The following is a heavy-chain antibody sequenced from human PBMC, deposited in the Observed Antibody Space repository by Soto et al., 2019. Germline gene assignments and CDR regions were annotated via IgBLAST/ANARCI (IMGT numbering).Heavy chain of an antibody. Sequence: GGSLRLSCAASGFTFSSYAVSWVRQAPGKGLEWVSGISWNSGSIGYADSVKGRFTISRDNAKNSLYLQMNSLRAEDTALYYCAKDPIAVPTNWFDPWGKGTLVTVSS. V-gene: IGHV3-9*01. CDR3: AKDPIAVPTNWFDP. CDR2: ISWNSGSI. D-gene: IGHD6-19*01. CDR1: GFTFSSYA. J-gene: IGHJ5*02.